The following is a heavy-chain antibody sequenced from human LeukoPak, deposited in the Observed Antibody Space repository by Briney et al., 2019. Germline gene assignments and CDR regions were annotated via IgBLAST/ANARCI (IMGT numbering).Heavy chain of an antibody. CDR3: ARIYISSWYMDY. J-gene: IGHJ4*02. D-gene: IGHD6-13*01. CDR2: ISTNSHYI. CDR1: GFTFDYYA. Sequence: PGGSLRLSCAASGFTFDYYAMSWVRQAPGKGLEWVSSISTNSHYIYYAESVKGRFTISRDNAKNSLYLQMNSLKAEDTAVYYCARIYISSWYMDYWGQGTLVTVSS. V-gene: IGHV3-21*01.